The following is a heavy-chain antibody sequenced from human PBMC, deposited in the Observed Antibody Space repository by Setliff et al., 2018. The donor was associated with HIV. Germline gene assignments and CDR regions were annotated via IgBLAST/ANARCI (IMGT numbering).Heavy chain of an antibody. D-gene: IGHD5-18*01. CDR2: IIPVFGTA. V-gene: IGHV1-69*13. Sequence: GASVKVSCKASGGTFNNYAFSWVRQAPGQGLEWMGGIIPVFGTANHAQKFQGRVTITADESTTTAYMELRSLRSEDTAVYYCARAILGGYSTSADYYYYGLDVWGQGTTVTVSS. CDR3: ARAILGGYSTSADYYYYGLDV. CDR1: GGTFNNYA. J-gene: IGHJ6*02.